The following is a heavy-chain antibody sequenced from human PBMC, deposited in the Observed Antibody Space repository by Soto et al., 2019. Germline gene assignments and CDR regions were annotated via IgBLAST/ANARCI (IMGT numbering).Heavy chain of an antibody. CDR1: GFAFNSYG. D-gene: IGHD2-2*01. J-gene: IGHJ4*02. CDR3: AREESIIIPAVSDF. CDR2: ISKSDYT. V-gene: IGHV3-21*01. Sequence: GGSLRLSCTVSGFAFNSYGINWVRHAPGKGLEWVSSISKSDYTYYSDSVKGRCAISRDNAKSSVSLQMNTLRVEDTAVYYCAREESIIIPAVSDFWGQGTLVTVSS.